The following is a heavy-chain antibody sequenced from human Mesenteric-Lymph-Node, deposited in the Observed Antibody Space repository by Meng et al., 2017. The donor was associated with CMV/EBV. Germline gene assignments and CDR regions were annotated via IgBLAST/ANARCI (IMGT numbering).Heavy chain of an antibody. CDR2: ISYDGSNK. V-gene: IGHV3-30*18. Sequence: SGFSFSSYGMHWVRQAPGKGLEWVAVISYDGSNKYYADSVKSRFTISRDNSRNTLYLQMNSLRAEDTAVYYCAKGVATIDGGYYFDYWGQGTLVTVSS. D-gene: IGHD5-12*01. CDR3: AKGVATIDGGYYFDY. J-gene: IGHJ4*02. CDR1: GFSFSSYG.